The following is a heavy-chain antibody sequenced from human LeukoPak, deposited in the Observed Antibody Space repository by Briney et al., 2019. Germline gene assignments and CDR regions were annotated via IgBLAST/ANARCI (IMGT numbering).Heavy chain of an antibody. J-gene: IGHJ4*02. V-gene: IGHV3-9*01. CDR3: ATGGAPTY. D-gene: IGHD1-1*01. Sequence: PVRSLRVSCVASGFKFDDYVMYWVRQPPGKGLEWVSAITWNSAFIAYADSVKGRFTVSRDNANNSLYLHMNSLRPEDTASYYCATGGAPTYWGQGTPVTVSS. CDR2: ITWNSAFI. CDR1: GFKFDDYV.